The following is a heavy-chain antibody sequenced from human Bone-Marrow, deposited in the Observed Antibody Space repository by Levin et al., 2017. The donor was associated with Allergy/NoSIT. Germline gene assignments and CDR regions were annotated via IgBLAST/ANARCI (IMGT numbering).Heavy chain of an antibody. Sequence: GGSLRLSCAASGFTFSDHGMHWVRQAPGKGLEWVGVIWYDGSNKYYADSVKGRITISRDNSKNTLYLQVDNLRVDDTAVYFCARDLDTSELFDSWGQGTLVTVAS. V-gene: IGHV3-33*01. CDR3: ARDLDTSELFDS. CDR1: GFTFSDHG. D-gene: IGHD3-22*01. J-gene: IGHJ4*02. CDR2: IWYDGSNK.